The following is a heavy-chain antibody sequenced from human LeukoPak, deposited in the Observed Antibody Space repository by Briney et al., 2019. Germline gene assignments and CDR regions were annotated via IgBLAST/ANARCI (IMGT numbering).Heavy chain of an antibody. V-gene: IGHV4-34*01. J-gene: IGHJ6*03. D-gene: IGHD3-10*01. CDR3: VRDYQTDYYYYIDV. Sequence: SETLSLTCAVYGGSFSGYYWSWIRQPPGKGLEWIGEINHSGSTNYNPSLKSRVTISVDTSKNQISLNLNSVTAADTAVYYCVRDYQTDYYYYIDVWGKGTTVTVSS. CDR2: INHSGST. CDR1: GGSFSGYY.